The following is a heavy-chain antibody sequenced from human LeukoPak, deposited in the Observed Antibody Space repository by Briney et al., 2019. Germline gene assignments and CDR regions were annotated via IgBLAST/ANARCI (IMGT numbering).Heavy chain of an antibody. D-gene: IGHD2-15*01. V-gene: IGHV1-2*02. Sequence: AASVKISCKASGYTFRGNYIHWLRQAPGQGLEWMGWIDANNGDTKSAQKFQGRVTMSRDTSISTAYMVLSSLSPDDAAVYYCARDPSSVALYFFDYWGQGTLVTVSS. CDR3: ARDPSSVALYFFDY. CDR1: GYTFRGNY. CDR2: IDANNGDT. J-gene: IGHJ4*02.